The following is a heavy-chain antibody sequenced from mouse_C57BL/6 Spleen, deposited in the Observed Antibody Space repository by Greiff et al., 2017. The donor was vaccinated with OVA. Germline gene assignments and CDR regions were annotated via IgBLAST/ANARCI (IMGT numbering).Heavy chain of an antibody. Sequence: DVHLVESGEGLVKPGGSLKLSCAASGFTFSSYAMSWVRQTPEKRLEWVAYISSGGDYIYYADTVKGRFTISRANARNTLYLQMSSLKSEDTAMYYCTRGYYGSSKYFDVWGTGTTVTVSS. D-gene: IGHD1-1*01. CDR2: ISSGGDYI. J-gene: IGHJ1*03. V-gene: IGHV5-9-1*02. CDR1: GFTFSSYA. CDR3: TRGYYGSSKYFDV.